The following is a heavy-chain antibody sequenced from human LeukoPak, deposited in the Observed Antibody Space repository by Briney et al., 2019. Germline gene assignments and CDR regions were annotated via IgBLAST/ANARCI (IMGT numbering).Heavy chain of an antibody. J-gene: IGHJ5*02. CDR1: GFTFSSYS. CDR2: ISSSGSTI. CDR3: ARKSVDWFDP. Sequence: GGSLRLSCAASGFTFSSYSMNWVRQAPGKGLEWVSYISSSGSTIHYADSVKGRFTISRDNAKNSLYLQMNSLRAEDTALYYCARKSVDWFDPWGQGTLVTVSS. V-gene: IGHV3-48*04.